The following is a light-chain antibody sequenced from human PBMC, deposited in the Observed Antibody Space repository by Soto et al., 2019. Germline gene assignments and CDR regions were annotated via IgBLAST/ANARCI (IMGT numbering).Light chain of an antibody. Sequence: DIQMTQSPSPLSASVGDRVTVTCRASQSISRYLNWYQQKPGNAPKLLIYAASNLQSGVPSRFSGSGSGTDFTLTISSLHPEDFATYFCQQSHTPPRTFGGGTKVEIK. CDR1: QSISRY. J-gene: IGKJ4*01. V-gene: IGKV1-39*01. CDR3: QQSHTPPRT. CDR2: AAS.